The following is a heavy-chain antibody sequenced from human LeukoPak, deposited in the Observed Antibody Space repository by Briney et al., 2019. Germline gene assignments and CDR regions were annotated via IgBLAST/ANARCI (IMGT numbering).Heavy chain of an antibody. V-gene: IGHV3-30-3*01. Sequence: PGGSLRLSCAASGFSFSSYAMHWVRQAPGKGLEWVAVISNDGSNKHYADSVKGRFTISRDNSKNTLYLQMDSLRAEDTAVYYCARGPPPYTEGDLFYYYGLDVWGQGTTVTVSS. CDR3: ARGPPPYTEGDLFYYYGLDV. J-gene: IGHJ6*02. CDR1: GFSFSSYA. D-gene: IGHD3-16*01. CDR2: ISNDGSNK.